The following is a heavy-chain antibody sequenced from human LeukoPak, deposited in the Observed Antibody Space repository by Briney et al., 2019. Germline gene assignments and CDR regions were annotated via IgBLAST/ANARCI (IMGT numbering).Heavy chain of an antibody. CDR3: ARDRRGYQLLSSRRHDYYYMDV. Sequence: ASVKVSCKASGYTFTSYDINWVRQAPGQGLEWMGWINPNSGGTNYAQKFQGRVTMTRDTSISTAYMELSRLRSDDTAVYYCARDRRGYQLLSSRRHDYYYMDVWGKGTTVTISS. CDR1: GYTFTSYD. J-gene: IGHJ6*03. V-gene: IGHV1-2*02. D-gene: IGHD2-2*01. CDR2: INPNSGGT.